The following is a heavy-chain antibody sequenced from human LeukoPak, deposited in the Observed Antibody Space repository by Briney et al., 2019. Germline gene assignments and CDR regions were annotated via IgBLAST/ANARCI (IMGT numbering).Heavy chain of an antibody. CDR3: ARERVTIFGVDVLYYYGMDV. Sequence: ASVKVSCKASGYTFTSYYMHWARQAPGQGLEWMGIINPSGGSTNYAQKFQGRVTMTRDTSTSTVYMELSSLRSEDTAVYYCARERVTIFGVDVLYYYGMDVWGQGTTVTVSS. CDR1: GYTFTSYY. V-gene: IGHV1-46*01. CDR2: INPSGGST. D-gene: IGHD3-3*01. J-gene: IGHJ6*02.